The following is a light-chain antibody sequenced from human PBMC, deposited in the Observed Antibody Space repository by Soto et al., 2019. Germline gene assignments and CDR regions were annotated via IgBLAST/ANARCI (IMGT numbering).Light chain of an antibody. CDR3: AAWDDSLSGPWV. V-gene: IGLV1-47*01. CDR2: RNN. CDR1: SSNIGSNY. J-gene: IGLJ3*02. Sequence: VLTQPPSASGTPGQRVTISCSGSSSNIGSNYVYWYQQLPGTAPKLLIYRNNQRPSGVPDRFSGSKSGTSASLAISGLRSEDEADYYCAAWDDSLSGPWVFGGGTKLTVL.